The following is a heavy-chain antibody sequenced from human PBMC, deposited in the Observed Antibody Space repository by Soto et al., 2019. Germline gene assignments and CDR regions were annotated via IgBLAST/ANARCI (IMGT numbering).Heavy chain of an antibody. J-gene: IGHJ6*02. Sequence: QVQLMQSGAEVKKPGASVKVSCKASGYTFTSYYIHWVRHAPGQGLEWMGIINPSTGSASYARMFQGRVAMTRDTSTSTVYMEVSSLRSEDTAVYYCARDPNLSLTFHYYGMDVWGQGTTVTVSS. V-gene: IGHV1-46*01. CDR2: INPSTGSA. CDR3: ARDPNLSLTFHYYGMDV. CDR1: GYTFTSYY.